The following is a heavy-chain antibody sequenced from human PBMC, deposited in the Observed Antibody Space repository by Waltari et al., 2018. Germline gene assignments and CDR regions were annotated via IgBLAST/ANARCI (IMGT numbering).Heavy chain of an antibody. CDR1: GGSISSHY. CDR3: AREGGYESFDY. V-gene: IGHV4-59*11. CDR2: IYYSGST. D-gene: IGHD5-12*01. J-gene: IGHJ4*02. Sequence: QVQLQESGPGLVKPSETLSLTCTVSGGSISSHYWRWIRQPPGKGLEWIGYIYYSGSTNYNPSLKSRVTISVDTSKNQFSLKLSSVTAADTAVYYCAREGGYESFDYWGQGTLVTVSS.